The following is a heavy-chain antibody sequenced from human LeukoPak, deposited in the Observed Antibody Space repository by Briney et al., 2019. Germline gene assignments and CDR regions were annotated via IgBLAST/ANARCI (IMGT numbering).Heavy chain of an antibody. D-gene: IGHD4-23*01. CDR3: ARGRPHGNDY. J-gene: IGHJ4*02. CDR2: IASDVRST. V-gene: IGHV3-74*01. Sequence: SGGSLRLSCAASGFTFSSYWMNWVRQAPGKGLVWVSRIASDVRSTTYADSVKGRFSISRDNAKNTLYLQMNSLRVEDTAVYYCARGRPHGNDYWGQGTLVTVSS. CDR1: GFTFSSYW.